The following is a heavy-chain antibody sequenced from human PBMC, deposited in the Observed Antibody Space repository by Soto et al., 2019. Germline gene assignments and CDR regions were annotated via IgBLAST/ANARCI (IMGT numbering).Heavy chain of an antibody. CDR2: IYSSGNT. D-gene: IGHD3-22*01. CDR1: GDSMTSYY. J-gene: IGHJ4*02. V-gene: IGHV4-59*01. Sequence: QVQLQESGPGLVKSSETLSLTCTVSGDSMTSYYWTWIRQSPGKGLEWIGYIYSSGNTNYNPSLKSRVTISVDTSNNQFSLKLTSMTAAVSAVYYCARGGGWLPDLWGQGTLVTVST. CDR3: ARGGGWLPDL.